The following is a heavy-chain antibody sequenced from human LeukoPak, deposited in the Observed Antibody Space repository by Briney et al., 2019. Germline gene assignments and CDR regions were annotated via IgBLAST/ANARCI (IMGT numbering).Heavy chain of an antibody. CDR2: IHSDGIST. V-gene: IGHV3-74*03. CDR3: AKDLTWLGYDSSGSDY. J-gene: IGHJ4*02. Sequence: PGGSLRLSCAASGFTFSNTWMHWVRQAPGKGLVWVSRIHSDGISTTYADSVKGRFTISRDNAKNTLYLQMNSLRAEDTAVYYCAKDLTWLGYDSSGSDYWGQGTLVTVSS. D-gene: IGHD3-22*01. CDR1: GFTFSNTW.